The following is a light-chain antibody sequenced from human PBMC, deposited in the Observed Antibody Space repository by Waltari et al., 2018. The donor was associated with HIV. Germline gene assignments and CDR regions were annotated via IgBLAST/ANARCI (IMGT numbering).Light chain of an antibody. CDR2: ENN. V-gene: IGLV1-51*02. CDR3: GTWDRSLSAVV. Sequence: QSVLTQPPSLSAAPGLAVIIFCSGTSSNVENNGVSLYQQLPGTSPKLLVYENNQRPSGIPDRFSGSKSGTSATLGITGLQTGDEADYYCGTWDRSLSAVVFGGGTKLTVL. J-gene: IGLJ2*01. CDR1: SSNVENNG.